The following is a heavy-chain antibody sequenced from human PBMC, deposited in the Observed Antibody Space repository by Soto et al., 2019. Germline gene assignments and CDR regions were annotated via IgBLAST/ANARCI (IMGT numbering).Heavy chain of an antibody. CDR2: MSGSSDTI. CDR1: GFTFGTYS. J-gene: IGHJ6*02. V-gene: IGHV3-48*02. D-gene: IGHD3-10*01. CDR3: ARDQGVRYYGMDV. Sequence: PGGSLRLSCAASGFTFGTYSMNWVRKDPEKGLEWVSYMSGSSDTIYYADTVKGRFTISRDNVKNSLYLQMNSLRDEDLAVYYCARDQGVRYYGMDVWGQGTTVTVSS.